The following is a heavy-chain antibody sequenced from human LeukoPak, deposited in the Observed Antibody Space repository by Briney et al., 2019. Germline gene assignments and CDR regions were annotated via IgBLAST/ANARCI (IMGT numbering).Heavy chain of an antibody. CDR1: GFNFRICA. CDR3: AKGHYPSGTGKYYFNY. Sequence: TGGTLTLSCAVSGFNFRICAGGGVRQATGRGGEGVSAISASDCSTYYADSVKGRFTISRDNSKNTLYLQMNSLRAEDTAVYYCAKGHYPSGTGKYYFNYWGQGTLVAVST. V-gene: IGHV3-23*01. CDR2: ISASDCST. D-gene: IGHD3-10*01. J-gene: IGHJ4*02.